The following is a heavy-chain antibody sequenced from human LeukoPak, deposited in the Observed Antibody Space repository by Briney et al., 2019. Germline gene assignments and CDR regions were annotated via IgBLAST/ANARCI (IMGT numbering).Heavy chain of an antibody. Sequence: PETLSLTCTVSGGSISSYYWSWIRQPAGKGLEWIGRIYTSGSTYYNPPLKSRVTISVDTSKNQFSLKLSSVTAADTAVYYCARETSYYDSSGYIVSWGSPRAPFHYWGQGTLVTVSS. D-gene: IGHD3-22*01. J-gene: IGHJ4*02. CDR3: ARETSYYDSSGYIVSWGSPRAPFHY. CDR1: GGSISSYY. V-gene: IGHV4-4*07. CDR2: IYTSGST.